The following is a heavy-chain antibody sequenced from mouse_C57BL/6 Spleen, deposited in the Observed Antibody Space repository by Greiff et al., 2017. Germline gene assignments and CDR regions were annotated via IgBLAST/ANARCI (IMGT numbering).Heavy chain of an antibody. J-gene: IGHJ4*01. CDR1: GFSLSTSGMG. Sequence: QVTLKESGPGILQSSQTLSLTCSFSGFSLSTSGMGVSWIRQPSGKGLEWLAHIYWDDDKRYNPSLKSRLTISKDTSRNQVFLKITSVDTADTATYYCARSGYDHYYAMDYWGQGTSVTVSS. D-gene: IGHD2-2*01. CDR2: IYWDDDK. CDR3: ARSGYDHYYAMDY. V-gene: IGHV8-12*01.